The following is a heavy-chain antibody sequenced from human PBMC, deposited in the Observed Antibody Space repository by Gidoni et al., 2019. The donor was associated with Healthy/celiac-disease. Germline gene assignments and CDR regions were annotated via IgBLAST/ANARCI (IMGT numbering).Heavy chain of an antibody. CDR2: IKIKTDGGTT. V-gene: IGHV3-15*01. CDR1: GFTCSNAW. J-gene: IGHJ4*02. CDR3: TTDSSGWYRQGGDY. D-gene: IGHD6-19*01. Sequence: EVQLVESGGGLVKHGGSLRLSCAASGFTCSNAWMSWVRQAPGKGMEWVGRIKIKTDGGTTDFAAPVKGRFTISIDDSKNTLFLQMNSLKTEDTAVYYCTTDSSGWYRQGGDYWGQGTLVTVSS.